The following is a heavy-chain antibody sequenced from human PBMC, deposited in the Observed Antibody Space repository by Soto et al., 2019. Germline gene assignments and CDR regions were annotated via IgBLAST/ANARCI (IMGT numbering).Heavy chain of an antibody. J-gene: IGHJ3*02. CDR2: IKQDGSDK. CDR3: ARPLGWRDAFDI. Sequence: GGPLRLSCAASGFSLSTYWMIWVRQAPGKGLEWVAAIKQDGSDKYYVDSVKGRFTISRDNAKYSVNLQMNSLRDEDTAVYYCARPLGWRDAFDIWGQGTMVTVSS. CDR1: GFSLSTYW. D-gene: IGHD6-19*01. V-gene: IGHV3-7*01.